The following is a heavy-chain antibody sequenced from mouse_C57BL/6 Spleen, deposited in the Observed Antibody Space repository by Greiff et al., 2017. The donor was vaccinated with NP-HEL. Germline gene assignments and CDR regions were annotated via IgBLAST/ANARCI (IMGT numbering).Heavy chain of an antibody. CDR3: ARRATIVRGDYAMDY. CDR1: GYTFTSYW. J-gene: IGHJ4*01. V-gene: IGHV1-53*01. D-gene: IGHD2-5*01. CDR2: INPSNGGT. Sequence: VQLQQSGTELVKPGASVKLSCKASGYTFTSYWMHWVKQRPGQGLEWIGNINPSNGGTNYNEKFKSKATLTVDKSSSTAYMQLSSLTSEDSAVYYCARRATIVRGDYAMDYWGQGTSVTVSS.